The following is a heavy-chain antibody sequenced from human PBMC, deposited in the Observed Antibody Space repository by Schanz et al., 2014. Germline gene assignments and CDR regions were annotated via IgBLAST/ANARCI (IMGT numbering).Heavy chain of an antibody. V-gene: IGHV3-74*02. CDR2: IPWNGAAI. D-gene: IGHD6-19*01. J-gene: IGHJ4*02. CDR3: AASSGWHPSTDY. Sequence: EVQLVESGGGLVQPGGSLRLSCTASGFTFSSHWMHWVRQDPGKGLEWVSNIPWNGAAIGYAGSVRGRFTISRDNAKSSLYLQMNSLRVEDTAVYYCAASSGWHPSTDYWGQGTLVTVSS. CDR1: GFTFSSHW.